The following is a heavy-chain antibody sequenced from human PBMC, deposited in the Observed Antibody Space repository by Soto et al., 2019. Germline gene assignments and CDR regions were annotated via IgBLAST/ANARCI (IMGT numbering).Heavy chain of an antibody. J-gene: IGHJ6*02. CDR1: GYTFTGYY. CDR3: ARERYQVISDGMDV. CDR2: INPETGGT. D-gene: IGHD2-2*01. Sequence: ASVKVPCKASGYTFTGYYVHWLREAPGQGLEWMGWINPETGGTSYAQKFQGRVTLSRDTSINTAYLELSRLRFDDAAVYFCARERYQVISDGMDVWGQGTTVTVSS. V-gene: IGHV1-2*02.